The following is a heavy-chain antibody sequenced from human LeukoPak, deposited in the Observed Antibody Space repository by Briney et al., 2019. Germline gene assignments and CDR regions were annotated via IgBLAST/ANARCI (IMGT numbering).Heavy chain of an antibody. V-gene: IGHV1-2*02. J-gene: IGHJ1*01. D-gene: IGHD5-18*01. CDR2: INPNSGGT. CDR1: GYTFTGYY. CDR3: ARGSFSADAPLVLDYFHH. Sequence: GASVKVSCKASGYTFTGYYIHWVRQAPGQGLEWMGWINPNSGGTNYAQKFQGRVTMTRDTPTSTAYMELSRLKSDDTAVYYCARGSFSADAPLVLDYFHHWGQGTLVTVSS.